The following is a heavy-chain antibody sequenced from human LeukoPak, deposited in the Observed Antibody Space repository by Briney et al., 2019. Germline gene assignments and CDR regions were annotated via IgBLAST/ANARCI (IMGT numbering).Heavy chain of an antibody. V-gene: IGHV4-59*12. CDR3: ARDPSGYFNY. CDR2: IYYSGST. Sequence: PPETLSLTCNVSDGSISSYYWSWIRQPPGKGLEWIGYIYYSGSTNYNPSLKSRVTTSVDTSKDQFSLKLTSVTAADTAVYYCARDPSGYFNYWGQGTLATVSS. CDR1: DGSISSYY. D-gene: IGHD3-22*01. J-gene: IGHJ4*02.